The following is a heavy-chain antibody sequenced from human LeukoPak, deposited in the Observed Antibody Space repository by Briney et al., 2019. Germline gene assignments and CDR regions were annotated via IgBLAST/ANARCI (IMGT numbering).Heavy chain of an antibody. J-gene: IGHJ4*02. CDR1: GGSISSYY. CDR2: IYTSGST. V-gene: IGHV4-4*07. Sequence: SETLSLTCTVSGGSISSYYWSWIRQPAGKGLEWIGRIYTSGSTNYNPSLKSRVTMSVDTSKNQFSLKLSSVTAADTAVYYCARELKDGGYGPGVVDYFDYWGQGTLVTVSS. D-gene: IGHD5-12*01. CDR3: ARELKDGGYGPGVVDYFDY.